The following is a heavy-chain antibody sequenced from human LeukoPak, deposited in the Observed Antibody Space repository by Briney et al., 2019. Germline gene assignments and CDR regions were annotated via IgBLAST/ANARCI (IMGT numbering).Heavy chain of an antibody. CDR1: GGSISSSNW. CDR3: ARVRIYYDSSGYDY. D-gene: IGHD3-22*01. Sequence: KPSETLSLTCAVSGGSISSSNWWSWVRQPPGKGLEWIGEIYHSGSTNYNPSLKSRVTISVDKSKNQFSLKLSSVTAADTAVYYCARVRIYYDSSGYDYWGQGTLVTVSS. CDR2: IYHSGST. J-gene: IGHJ4*02. V-gene: IGHV4-4*02.